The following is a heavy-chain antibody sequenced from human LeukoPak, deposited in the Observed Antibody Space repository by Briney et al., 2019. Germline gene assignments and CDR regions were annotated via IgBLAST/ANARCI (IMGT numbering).Heavy chain of an antibody. D-gene: IGHD5-18*01. CDR1: GFTFSSYG. V-gene: IGHV3-23*01. CDR3: AKEYGYTYGEFDY. CDR2: IRGNGVTT. J-gene: IGHJ4*02. Sequence: GGSLRLSCAASGFTFSSYGMNWVRQAPGKGLEWVSGIRGNGVTTYYADSVKGRFTISRDNSKNTLYLQMNSLRAEDTAVYYCAKEYGYTYGEFDYWGQGTLVTVSS.